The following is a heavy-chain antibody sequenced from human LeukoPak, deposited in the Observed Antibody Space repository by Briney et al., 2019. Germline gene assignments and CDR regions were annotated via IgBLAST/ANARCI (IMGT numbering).Heavy chain of an antibody. CDR2: IYTSGST. Sequence: PSETLSLTCTVSGGSISSYYWSWIRQPAGKGLEWIGRIYTSGSTNYNPSLKSRVTMSVDTSKNQFSLKLSSVTAADTAVYYCARDRYYDSSDAFDIWGQGTMVTVSS. CDR1: GGSISSYY. J-gene: IGHJ3*02. CDR3: ARDRYYDSSDAFDI. D-gene: IGHD3-22*01. V-gene: IGHV4-4*07.